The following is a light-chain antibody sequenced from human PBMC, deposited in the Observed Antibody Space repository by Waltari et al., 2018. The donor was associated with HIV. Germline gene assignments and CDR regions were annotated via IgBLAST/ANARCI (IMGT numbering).Light chain of an antibody. V-gene: IGKV3-15*01. CDR2: GAS. CDR1: QSVSSN. J-gene: IGKJ2*01. Sequence: EIVMTQSPATLSVSPGERVTLSCRASQSVSSNLAWYQRKPGQAPRLLSYGASNRATGIPARFSGSESGTEFTLTISSLQSEDFAVYYCHQYNNWPPAYTFGQGTKLEIK. CDR3: HQYNNWPPAYT.